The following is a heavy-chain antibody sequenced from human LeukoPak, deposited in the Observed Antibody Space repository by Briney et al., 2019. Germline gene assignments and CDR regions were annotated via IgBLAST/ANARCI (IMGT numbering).Heavy chain of an antibody. D-gene: IGHD4-23*01. Sequence: PSETLSLTCTVSGGSISSSSYYWGWIRQPPGKGLEWIGSIYYSGSTYYNPSLKSRVTISVDTSKNQVSLKLSSVTAADTAVYYCARQDYGGNSVEYWGQGTLVTVSS. J-gene: IGHJ4*02. CDR3: ARQDYGGNSVEY. V-gene: IGHV4-39*01. CDR1: GGSISSSSYY. CDR2: IYYSGST.